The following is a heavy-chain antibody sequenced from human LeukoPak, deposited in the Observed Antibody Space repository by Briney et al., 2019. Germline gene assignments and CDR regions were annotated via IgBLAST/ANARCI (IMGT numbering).Heavy chain of an antibody. CDR1: GGSISGSSYY. CDR3: ASIRSTRNYFDY. V-gene: IGHV4-39*07. Sequence: PSETLSLTCTVSGGSISGSSYYWGWIRQPPGKGLEWIGSIYYSGSTNYNPSLKSRVTISVDTSKNQFSLKLSSVTAADTAVYYCASIRSTRNYFDYWGQGTLVTVSS. CDR2: IYYSGST. D-gene: IGHD2-2*01. J-gene: IGHJ4*02.